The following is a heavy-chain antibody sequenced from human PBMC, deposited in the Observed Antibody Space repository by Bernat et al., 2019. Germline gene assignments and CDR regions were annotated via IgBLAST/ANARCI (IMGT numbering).Heavy chain of an antibody. CDR2: INPSGAST. CDR3: ARDKEYSSISGGNHYYGMDV. D-gene: IGHD6-6*01. V-gene: IGHV1-46*01. CDR1: GYSFTSYY. Sequence: QVQLVQSGAEVKKPGASVKVSCKASGYSFTSYYMHWVRQAPGQGLEWMGTINPSGASTSYAQKFQGRVTMTRDTSTSTGYMEMRRRRSEDTAVYLCARDKEYSSISGGNHYYGMDVWGQGTTVTVSS. J-gene: IGHJ6*02.